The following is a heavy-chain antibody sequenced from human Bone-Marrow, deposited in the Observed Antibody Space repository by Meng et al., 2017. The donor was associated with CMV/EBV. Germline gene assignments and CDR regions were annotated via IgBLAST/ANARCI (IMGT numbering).Heavy chain of an antibody. CDR1: GFTSSSSA. CDR2: MSGGNM. CDR3: AKDLSSPWEIVVVPAAIDN. Sequence: GESLKISCVVSGFTSSSSAMSWVRQAPGKGLEWVSAMSGGNMYYADSVKGRFTISRDNSKNTLYLQMNSLRAEDTAVYYCAKDLSSPWEIVVVPAAIDNWGQGTLVTVSS. V-gene: IGHV3-23*01. D-gene: IGHD2-2*01. J-gene: IGHJ4*02.